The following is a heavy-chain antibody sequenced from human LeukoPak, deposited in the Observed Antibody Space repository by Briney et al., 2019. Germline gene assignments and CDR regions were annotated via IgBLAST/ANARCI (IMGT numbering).Heavy chain of an antibody. D-gene: IGHD4-11*01. Sequence: ASVKVSCQASGYTFTSYDINWVRQATGQGLEWMGWRNPNSGNTGYAQKFQGRVTITRNTSISTAYMELSSLTSEDTAVYYCARGRATVTTHWFDPWGQGTLVTVSS. J-gene: IGHJ5*02. V-gene: IGHV1-8*03. CDR2: RNPNSGNT. CDR1: GYTFTSYD. CDR3: ARGRATVTTHWFDP.